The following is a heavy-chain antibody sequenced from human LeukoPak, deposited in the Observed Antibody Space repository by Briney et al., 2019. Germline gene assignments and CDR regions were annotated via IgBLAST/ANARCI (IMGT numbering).Heavy chain of an antibody. V-gene: IGHV3-33*01. Sequence: PGGSLRLSCAASGFTFSSYGMHWVRQAPGKGLEWVAVIWYDGSNKYYADSVKGRFTISRDNSKNTLYLQMNSLRAEDTAVYYCARGSPYYYGSGSSFDYWGQGTLVTVSS. D-gene: IGHD3-10*01. J-gene: IGHJ4*02. CDR2: IWYDGSNK. CDR1: GFTFSSYG. CDR3: ARGSPYYYGSGSSFDY.